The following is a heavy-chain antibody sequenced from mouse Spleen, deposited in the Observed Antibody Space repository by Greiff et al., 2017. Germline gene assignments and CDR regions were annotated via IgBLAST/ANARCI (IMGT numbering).Heavy chain of an antibody. CDR2: IHPNSGST. CDR3: ARGLDYAMDY. D-gene: IGHD2-13*01. J-gene: IGHJ4*01. V-gene: IGHV1-64*01. CDR1: GYTFTSYW. Sequence: QVQLQQSGAELVKPGASVKLSCKASGYTFTSYWMPWVKQRPGQGLEWIGMIHPNSGSTNYNERFKSKATLTVDKSSSTAYMQLSSLTSEDSAVYYCARGLDYAMDYWGQGTSVTVSS.